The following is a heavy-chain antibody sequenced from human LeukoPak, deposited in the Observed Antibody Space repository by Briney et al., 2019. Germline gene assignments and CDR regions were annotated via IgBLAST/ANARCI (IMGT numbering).Heavy chain of an antibody. CDR1: GGAFSSYA. CDR3: ARAIAAMAIDRFDP. V-gene: IGHV1-69*05. D-gene: IGHD5-18*01. J-gene: IGHJ5*02. CDR2: IIPIFGTA. Sequence: SVKVSCKASGGAFSSYAISWVRQAPGQGLEWMGRIIPIFGTANYAQKFQGRVTITTDESTSRAYMELSSLRSEDTAVYYCARAIAAMAIDRFDPWGQGTLVTVSS.